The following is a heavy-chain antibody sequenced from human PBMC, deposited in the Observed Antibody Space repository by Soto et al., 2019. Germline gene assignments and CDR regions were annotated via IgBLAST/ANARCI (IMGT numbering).Heavy chain of an antibody. CDR1: GCSMSRYY. CDR2: IHETGST. V-gene: IGHV4-59*12. CDR3: ARDVSPPGLADFEL. J-gene: IGHJ2*01. Sequence: QVQLQESGPGLVKPSETLSLTCSFSGCSMSRYYWSWIRQPPGKGLEWIGHIHETGSTNYNASLKSRVTISVDTSKSDFALHLPSVTAADTAVYYCARDVSPPGLADFELWGRGTLVTVSS.